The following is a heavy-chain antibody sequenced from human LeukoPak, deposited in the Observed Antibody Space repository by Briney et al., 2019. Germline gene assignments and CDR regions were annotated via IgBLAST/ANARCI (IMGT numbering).Heavy chain of an antibody. CDR3: ARAKWGYYFDY. CDR1: GFTFSSYA. V-gene: IGHV3-21*01. D-gene: IGHD1-26*01. CDR2: ISSFSNYI. J-gene: IGHJ4*02. Sequence: GGSLILSCSASGFTFSSYALSWVRQAPGKGLEWVSSISSFSNYIYYADSLKGRFTISRDNAKNSLSLQMNSLRTEDTAVYYCARAKWGYYFDYWGQGTVVTVSS.